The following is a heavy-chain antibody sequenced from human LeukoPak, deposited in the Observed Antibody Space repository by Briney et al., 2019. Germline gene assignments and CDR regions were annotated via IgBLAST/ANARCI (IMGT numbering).Heavy chain of an antibody. CDR2: IYYSGST. V-gene: IGHV4-39*01. J-gene: IGHJ3*02. CDR1: GGSISSSSYY. Sequence: SETLSLTCTVSGGSISSSSYYWGWLRQPPGKGLEWIGSIYYSGSTYYNPSLKSRVTISVDTSKNQFSLKLSSVTAADTAVYYCARHPSMQPPGDAFDIWGQGTMVTVSS. CDR3: ARHPSMQPPGDAFDI. D-gene: IGHD2/OR15-2a*01.